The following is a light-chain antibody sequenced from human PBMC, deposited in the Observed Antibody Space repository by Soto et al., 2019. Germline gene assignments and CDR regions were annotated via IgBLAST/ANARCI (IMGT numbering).Light chain of an antibody. CDR3: QQRSDWPRT. J-gene: IGKJ1*01. CDR2: DAS. Sequence: EIVLTQSPATLSLSPGERATLSCGASQSISSYLAWYQQKPGQAPRLLIYDASKRATGIPARFSGSGSGTDFTLTISSLEPGDFAVYYCQQRSDWPRTFGQGTKVEIK. CDR1: QSISSY. V-gene: IGKV3-11*01.